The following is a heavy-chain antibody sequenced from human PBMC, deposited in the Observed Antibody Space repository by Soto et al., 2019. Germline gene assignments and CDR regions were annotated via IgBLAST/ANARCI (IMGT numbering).Heavy chain of an antibody. D-gene: IGHD5-12*01. CDR1: GYTFTSYG. J-gene: IGHJ4*02. Sequence: ASVKVSCKASGYTFTSYGISWVRQAPGQGLEWMGWISAYNGNTNYAQKLQGRVTMNTDTSTSTAYMELRSLRSDDTAVYYCARDRSSGYDCGYWGQGTLVTAPQ. CDR3: ARDRSSGYDCGY. CDR2: ISAYNGNT. V-gene: IGHV1-18*01.